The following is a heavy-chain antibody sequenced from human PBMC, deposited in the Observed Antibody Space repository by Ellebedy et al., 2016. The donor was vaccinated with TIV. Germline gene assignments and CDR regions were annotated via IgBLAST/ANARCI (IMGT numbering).Heavy chain of an antibody. J-gene: IGHJ6*03. V-gene: IGHV3-7*01. CDR2: INQNGSKI. Sequence: GGSLRLXXAGPGFTFTNYWMNWVRQAPGKGLEWVANINQNGSKIYYVDSVKGRFTISRDNAKNSVYLQMNNLRAEDTAVYYCARRYMDVWGRGTTVTVSS. CDR3: ARRYMDV. CDR1: GFTFTNYW.